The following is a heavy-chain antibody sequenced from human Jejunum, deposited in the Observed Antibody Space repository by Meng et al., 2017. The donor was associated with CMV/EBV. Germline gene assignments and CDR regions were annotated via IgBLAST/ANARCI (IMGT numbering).Heavy chain of an antibody. D-gene: IGHD2/OR15-2a*01. CDR1: GGSFSTYT. Sequence: VRLVQSGAEGVKPGGSWKGACKTSGGSFSTYTFSWVRQAAGQGLEWMGGLIPVLNKAKSAPRFQDRVTFTADETTTTAYMELSSLTFEDTAVYFCARGRGNQPLFDYWGQGTLVTVSS. CDR3: ARGRGNQPLFDY. J-gene: IGHJ4*02. CDR2: LIPVLNKA. V-gene: IGHV1-69*10.